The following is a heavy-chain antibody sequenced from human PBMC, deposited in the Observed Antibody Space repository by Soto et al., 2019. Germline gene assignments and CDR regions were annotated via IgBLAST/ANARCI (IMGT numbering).Heavy chain of an antibody. CDR2: INSDGSST. J-gene: IGHJ5*02. CDR1: GFTFSSYW. CDR3: ARGVGSWPVFAP. Sequence: EVQLVESGGGLVQPGGSLRLSCAASGFTFSSYWMHWVRQAPGKGLVWVSRINSDGSSTSYADSVKGRFTISRDNAKNTRYLQMNSLRAEDTAVYCCARGVGSWPVFAPWGQGTLVTVSS. V-gene: IGHV3-74*01. D-gene: IGHD6-13*01.